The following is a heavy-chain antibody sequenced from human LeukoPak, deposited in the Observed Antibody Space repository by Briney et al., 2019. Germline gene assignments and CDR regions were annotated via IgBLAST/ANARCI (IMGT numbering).Heavy chain of an antibody. V-gene: IGHV3-74*01. CDR3: VRGYGGNTFDY. CDR1: GFTFSSYW. CDR2: INSDGSST. J-gene: IGHJ4*02. Sequence: GGSLRLSCAASGFTFSSYWMPWVRQAPGKGLVWVSRINSDGSSTIYADAVKGRYTISRDNAKNTLYLQMNSLRAEDTAVYYCVRGYGGNTFDYWGQGTLATVSS. D-gene: IGHD4/OR15-4a*01.